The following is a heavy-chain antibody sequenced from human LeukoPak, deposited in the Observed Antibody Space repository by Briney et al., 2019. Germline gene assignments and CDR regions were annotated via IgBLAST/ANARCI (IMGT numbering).Heavy chain of an antibody. CDR3: ARAQSERLRYFDWLPFY. D-gene: IGHD3-9*01. CDR1: GFTVSRNY. CDR2: SYGDINT. V-gene: IGHV3-53*01. Sequence: PGGSLRLSCAASGFTVSRNYMTWVRQAPGKGLEWVSVSYGDINTYYGDSVKGRFTISRDDSKNTVHLQMNSLRVEDTAVYYCARAQSERLRYFDWLPFYWGQGTQVTVSS. J-gene: IGHJ4*02.